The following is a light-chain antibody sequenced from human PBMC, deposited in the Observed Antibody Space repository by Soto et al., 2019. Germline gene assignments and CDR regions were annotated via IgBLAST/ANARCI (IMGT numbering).Light chain of an antibody. Sequence: QSVLTQPPSVSGAPRQRVTISCSGSNSNIGSNVVNWYQQLPGKAPKLLIYYDDLLPSGVSDRFSGSKSGTSASLAISGLQSEDEADYSCAAWDDSLNAWVFGGGTQLTVL. CDR2: YDD. J-gene: IGLJ3*02. CDR1: NSNIGSNV. CDR3: AAWDDSLNAWV. V-gene: IGLV1-36*01.